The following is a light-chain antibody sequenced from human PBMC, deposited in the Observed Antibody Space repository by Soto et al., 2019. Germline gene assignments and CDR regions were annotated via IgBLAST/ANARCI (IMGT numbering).Light chain of an antibody. V-gene: IGKV4-1*01. CDR2: WAS. J-gene: IGKJ1*01. CDR1: QSVLSSSNNQNY. Sequence: DIVMTQSPDYLDVSLGERATINCKSSQSVLSSSNNQNYLAWYQQKPGQPPKLLIYWASTRESGVPDRFSGSGSGTDFTLTISNLQAEDVAVYYCQQYYSNLWTFGQGTKVEIK. CDR3: QQYYSNLWT.